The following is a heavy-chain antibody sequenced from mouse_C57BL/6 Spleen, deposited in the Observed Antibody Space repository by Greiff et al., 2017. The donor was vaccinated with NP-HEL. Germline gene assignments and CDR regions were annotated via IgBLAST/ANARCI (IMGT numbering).Heavy chain of an antibody. V-gene: IGHV2-6-1*01. CDR2: IWSDGST. Sequence: VKLVESGPGLVAPSQSLSITCTVSGFSLTSYGVHWVRQPPGKGLEWLVVIWSDGSTTYNSALKSRLSISKDNSKSQVFLKMNSLQTDDTAMYYCARHYGSPLYAMDYWGQGTSVTVSS. CDR1: GFSLTSYG. CDR3: ARHYGSPLYAMDY. D-gene: IGHD1-1*01. J-gene: IGHJ4*01.